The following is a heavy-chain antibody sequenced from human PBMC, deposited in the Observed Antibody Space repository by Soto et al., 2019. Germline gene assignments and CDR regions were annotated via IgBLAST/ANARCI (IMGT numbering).Heavy chain of an antibody. CDR3: AKDDSNYDFRGGYFRPKARYNWFDP. CDR2: ISYDGSNK. V-gene: IGHV3-30*18. D-gene: IGHD3-3*01. J-gene: IGHJ5*02. CDR1: GFTFSSYG. Sequence: PGGSLRLSCAASGFTFSSYGMHWVRQAPGKGLEWVAVISYDGSNKYYADSVKGRFTISRDNSKNTLYLQMNSLRAEDTAVYYCAKDDSNYDFRGGYFRPKARYNWFDPWGQGTLVTVSS.